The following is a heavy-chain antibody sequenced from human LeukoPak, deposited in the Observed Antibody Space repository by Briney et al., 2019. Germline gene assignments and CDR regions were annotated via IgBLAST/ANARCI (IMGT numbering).Heavy chain of an antibody. CDR1: GGSLNTNTW. Sequence: PSGTLSLTCTVSGGSLNTNTWWSWVRQPPGKGLEWIGSIYYSGTTYYNPSLKSRVTISVDTSKNQFSLKLSSVTAADTAVYYCARDITGSFDYWGQGNLVTVSS. CDR2: IYYSGTT. V-gene: IGHV4-4*02. CDR3: ARDITGSFDY. J-gene: IGHJ4*02. D-gene: IGHD1-14*01.